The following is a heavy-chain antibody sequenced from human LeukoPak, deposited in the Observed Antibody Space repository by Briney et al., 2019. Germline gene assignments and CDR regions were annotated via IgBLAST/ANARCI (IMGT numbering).Heavy chain of an antibody. CDR3: ARDQRSSKPFYYYYYYMDV. V-gene: IGHV3-64*01. CDR1: GFTFSSYA. J-gene: IGHJ6*03. Sequence: RGSLRLSCAASGFTFSSYAMHWVRQAPGKGLEYVSAISSNGGSTYYENSVKGRFTISRDNSKNTLYLQMGSLRAEDMAVYYCARDQRSSKPFYYYYYYMDVWGKGTTVTVSS. D-gene: IGHD1-26*01. CDR2: ISSNGGST.